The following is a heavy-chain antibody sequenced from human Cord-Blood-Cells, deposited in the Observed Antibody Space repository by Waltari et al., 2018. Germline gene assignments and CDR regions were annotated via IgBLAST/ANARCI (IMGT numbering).Heavy chain of an antibody. D-gene: IGHD3-16*01. CDR2: ISYDGSNK. CDR1: GFTFRRYA. V-gene: IGHV3-30-3*01. CDR3: ARDSTLGY. J-gene: IGHJ4*02. Sequence: QVQLVESGGGVVQPGRSLRLSCAASGFTFRRYAMHWVRQAPGKGLEWVAVISYDGSNKYYADSVKGRFTISRDNSKNTLYLQMNSLRAEDTAVYYCARDSTLGYWGQGTLVTVSS.